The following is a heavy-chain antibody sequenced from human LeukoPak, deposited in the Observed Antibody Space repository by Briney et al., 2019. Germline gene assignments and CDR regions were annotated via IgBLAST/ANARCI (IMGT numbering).Heavy chain of an antibody. Sequence: PSETLSLTCTVSGDSISSYYWSWIRQPPGKGLEWIGYIYYSGSTYYNPSLKSRVTISVDTSKNQFSLKLSSVTAADTAVYYCARSYSFDHYYYYYMDVWGKGTTVTVSS. V-gene: IGHV4-59*06. CDR2: IYYSGST. CDR1: GDSISSYY. CDR3: ARSYSFDHYYYYYMDV. J-gene: IGHJ6*03. D-gene: IGHD2-21*01.